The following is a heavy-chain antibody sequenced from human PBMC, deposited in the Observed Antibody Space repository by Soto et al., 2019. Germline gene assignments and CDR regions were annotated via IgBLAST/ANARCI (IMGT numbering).Heavy chain of an antibody. V-gene: IGHV1-8*01. Sequence: ASVKVSCKASGYSFTNNDVSWVRQATGQGLEWMGWMNPGSGDTGYAQKFQGRVTMTRDISIATAYMELSSLRSDDTAIYYCARMPTFGSLNWSDPWGQGTLITVSS. CDR3: ARMPTFGSLNWSDP. CDR1: GYSFTNND. CDR2: MNPGSGDT. D-gene: IGHD3-16*01. J-gene: IGHJ5*02.